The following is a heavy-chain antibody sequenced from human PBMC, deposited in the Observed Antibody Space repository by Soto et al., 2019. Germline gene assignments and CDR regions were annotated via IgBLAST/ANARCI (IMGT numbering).Heavy chain of an antibody. CDR3: ARGIGYCSSINCYSSRRLRFDS. Sequence: QVQLQESGPGLVKPSETLSLTCSVSGDSISDYYWSWIRQPPGKGLEWIGEVNHSGTTYYNPSLKTRVTISVHTPKNQFSLKMSSVTAADTAVYYCARGIGYCSSINCYSSRRLRFDSWGQGTLVTVSS. D-gene: IGHD2-2*01. CDR1: GDSISDYY. V-gene: IGHV4-59*12. J-gene: IGHJ4*02. CDR2: VNHSGTT.